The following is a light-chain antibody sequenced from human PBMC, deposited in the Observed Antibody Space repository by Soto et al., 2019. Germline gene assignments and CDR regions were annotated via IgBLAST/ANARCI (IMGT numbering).Light chain of an antibody. CDR1: QSIDNY. CDR2: AAS. Sequence: DIQMTQSPSPLSASIGDRVTITCRAGQSIDNYLNWYQQKPGKAPKLLIYAASSLQSGVPSRFSGSGSGTEFTLTINSLQREDFAIYYCQQTYSSTWTFGQGTKVEIK. J-gene: IGKJ1*01. CDR3: QQTYSSTWT. V-gene: IGKV1-39*01.